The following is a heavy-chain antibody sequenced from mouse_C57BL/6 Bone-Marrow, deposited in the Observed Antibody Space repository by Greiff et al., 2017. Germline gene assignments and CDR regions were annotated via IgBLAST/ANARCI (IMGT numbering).Heavy chain of an antibody. J-gene: IGHJ3*01. CDR2: ISYSGST. D-gene: IGHD2-1*01. CDR1: GYSITSGYV. CDR3: AGGNFPSY. Sequence: EVQLQESGPGMVKPSQSLSLTCTVTGYSITSGYVWHWIRHFPGNQLQWMGYISYSGSTNYNPSLESRISITHDTSKNPSFLKLNSVTTEDTATYYCAGGNFPSYWGQGTLVTVSA. V-gene: IGHV3-1*01.